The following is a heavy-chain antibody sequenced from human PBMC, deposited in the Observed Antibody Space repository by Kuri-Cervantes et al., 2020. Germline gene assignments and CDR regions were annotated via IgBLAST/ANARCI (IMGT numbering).Heavy chain of an antibody. D-gene: IGHD3-16*01. Sequence: SCTVSGGSISSGGYYWSWIRQHPGKGLEWIGYIYYSGSTYYNPSLKSRVTISVDTSKNQFSLKLSSVTAADTAVYYCAASGGRVLDYWGQGTLVTVSS. V-gene: IGHV4-31*02. CDR1: GGSISSGGYY. J-gene: IGHJ4*02. CDR3: AASGGRVLDY. CDR2: IYYSGST.